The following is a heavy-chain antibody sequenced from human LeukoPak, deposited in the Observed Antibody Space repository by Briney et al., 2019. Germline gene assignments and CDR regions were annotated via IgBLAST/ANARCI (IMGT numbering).Heavy chain of an antibody. V-gene: IGHV3-30-3*01. CDR2: ISRDGTNK. Sequence: GGSLRLSCAASGFTFSSYAMHWVRQAPGKGLEWVAVISRDGTNKYYVDSVKGRFTFSRDNSKNTLYLQMNSLRADDTGVYYCARGGLESRGRDDWGQGTLVTVSS. CDR1: GFTFSSYA. J-gene: IGHJ4*02. CDR3: ARGGLESRGRDD. D-gene: IGHD6-19*01.